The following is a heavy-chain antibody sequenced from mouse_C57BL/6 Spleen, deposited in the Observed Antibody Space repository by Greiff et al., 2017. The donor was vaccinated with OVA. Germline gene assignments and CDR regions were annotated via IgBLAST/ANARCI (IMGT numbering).Heavy chain of an antibody. J-gene: IGHJ3*01. D-gene: IGHD2-4*01. Sequence: VQLQQPGAELVKPGASVKMSCKASGYTFTSYWITWVKQRPGQGLEWIGDIYPGSGSTNYNEKFKSKATLTVDTSSSTAYMQLSSLTSEDSAVYYFARSVYYDYDGFAYWGQGTLVTVSA. V-gene: IGHV1-55*01. CDR1: GYTFTSYW. CDR2: IYPGSGST. CDR3: ARSVYYDYDGFAY.